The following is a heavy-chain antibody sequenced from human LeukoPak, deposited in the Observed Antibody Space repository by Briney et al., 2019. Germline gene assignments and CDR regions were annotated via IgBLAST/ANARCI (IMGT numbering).Heavy chain of an antibody. V-gene: IGHV3-7*04. Sequence: PGGSLRHSCAASGFTFSSYWMTWVRQAPGKGLEWVANIKQDGSEEYYEDSVKGRFTISRDNAKNSLYLEMNSLRAEDTAVYYCARDRSDYYDDSGYKPLDYWGQGTLVTVSS. D-gene: IGHD3-22*01. CDR2: IKQDGSEE. J-gene: IGHJ4*02. CDR1: GFTFSSYW. CDR3: ARDRSDYYDDSGYKPLDY.